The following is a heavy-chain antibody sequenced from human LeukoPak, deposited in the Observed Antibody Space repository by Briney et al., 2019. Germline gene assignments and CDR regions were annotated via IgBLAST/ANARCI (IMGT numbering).Heavy chain of an antibody. Sequence: PSETLSLTCAVYGGSLSGYYWSWIRQPPGKGLEWIREINHSGSTNYNPSLKSRVTISVDTSKNQFSLKLSSVTAADTAVYYCARRKIVVPAVHRGGYFDYWGQGTLVTVSS. CDR3: ARRKIVVPAVHRGGYFDY. CDR1: GGSLSGYY. D-gene: IGHD2-2*01. V-gene: IGHV4-34*01. J-gene: IGHJ4*02. CDR2: INHSGST.